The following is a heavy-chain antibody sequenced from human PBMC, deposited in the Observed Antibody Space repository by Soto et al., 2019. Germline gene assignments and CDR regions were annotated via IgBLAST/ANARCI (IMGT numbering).Heavy chain of an antibody. CDR3: AREGINNYNEFYFDS. V-gene: IGHV3-21*06. D-gene: IGHD4-4*01. Sequence: PGGSLRLSCAASGFAFSTYSMSWVRQAPGKGLEWVSSISGSGNYTHYADFLRGRFTISRDNAKTSLFLRMDSLRAEDTAVYYCAREGINNYNEFYFDSWGQGTVVTVSS. J-gene: IGHJ4*02. CDR2: ISGSGNYT. CDR1: GFAFSTYS.